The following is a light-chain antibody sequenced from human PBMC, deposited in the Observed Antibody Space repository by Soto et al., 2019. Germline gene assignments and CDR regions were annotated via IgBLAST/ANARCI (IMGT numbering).Light chain of an antibody. Sequence: ETVLTQSPGTLSLSPGERATLSCRASQSVSSNYLAWYQHIPGQAPRLLIYGASTRATGIPDRFSGSGSGTDFTLTISRLEPEDFAVYYCQQVDRSLPSWTFGQGTKVE. V-gene: IGKV3-20*01. CDR1: QSVSSNY. CDR3: QQVDRSLPSWT. CDR2: GAS. J-gene: IGKJ1*01.